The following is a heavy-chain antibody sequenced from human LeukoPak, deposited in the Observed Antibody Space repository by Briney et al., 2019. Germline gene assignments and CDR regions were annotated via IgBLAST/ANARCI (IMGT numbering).Heavy chain of an antibody. CDR1: GYSITELS. V-gene: IGHV1-24*01. J-gene: IGHJ4*02. D-gene: IGHD3-9*01. Sequence: ASVKVFCRVSGYSITELSKHGVRQAPGKGLEWMGCFDPGSGEIIYEQKFQDRVTMTEDTSTDTAYMELSSLRSEDTALYYCETGTHYDLLPFWGQGTLVTVSS. CDR2: FDPGSGEI. CDR3: ETGTHYDLLPF.